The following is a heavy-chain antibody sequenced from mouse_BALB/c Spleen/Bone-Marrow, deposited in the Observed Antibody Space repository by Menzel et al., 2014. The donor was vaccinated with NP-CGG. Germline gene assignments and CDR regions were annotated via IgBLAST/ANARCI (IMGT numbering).Heavy chain of an antibody. CDR1: GYTFTSYW. Sequence: VLLQESGAELVRPGASVKLSCKASGYTFTSYWIDWVKQRPGQGLEWIGNIYPSDSYTNYNQKFKDKATLTVDKSSSTAYMQLSSPRTEDSAVYYCTRPGYCDGSGPYAMDFWGQGTSVTVSS. J-gene: IGHJ4*01. CDR2: IYPSDSYT. CDR3: TRPGYCDGSGPYAMDF. D-gene: IGHD3-1*01. V-gene: IGHV1-69*02.